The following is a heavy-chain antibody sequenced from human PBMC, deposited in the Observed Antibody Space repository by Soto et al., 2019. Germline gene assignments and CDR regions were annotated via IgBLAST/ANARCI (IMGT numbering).Heavy chain of an antibody. Sequence: PSETLSLTCTVSGGSISSSSYYWGWIRQPPGKGLEWIGSIYYTGNTYYNPSLKSRVTISVDTSKNQFSLKPSSVTAADTAVYYCTSLYYGGQDYWGQGTVVTVSS. V-gene: IGHV4-39*01. CDR3: TSLYYGGQDY. CDR2: IYYTGNT. D-gene: IGHD4-17*01. CDR1: GGSISSSSYY. J-gene: IGHJ4*02.